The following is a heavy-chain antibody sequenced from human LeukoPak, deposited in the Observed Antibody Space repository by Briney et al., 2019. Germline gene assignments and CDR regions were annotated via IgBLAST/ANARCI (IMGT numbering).Heavy chain of an antibody. J-gene: IGHJ4*02. Sequence: SETLSLTCTVSGGSISSYYWSWIRQPPGKGLEWIGYIYYSGSTNYNPPLKSRVTISVDTSKNQFSLKLSSVTAADTAVYYCARHRTLSGSYYPFFDYWGQGTLVTVSS. V-gene: IGHV4-59*08. CDR3: ARHRTLSGSYYPFFDY. CDR1: GGSISSYY. D-gene: IGHD1-26*01. CDR2: IYYSGST.